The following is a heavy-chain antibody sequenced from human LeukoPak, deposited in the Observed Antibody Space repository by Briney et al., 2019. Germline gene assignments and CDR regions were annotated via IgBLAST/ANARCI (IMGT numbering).Heavy chain of an antibody. CDR1: GFTVSSNY. Sequence: GGSLRLSCAASGFTVSSNYMSWVRQAPGKGLEWVSVIYSGGSTYYADSVKGRFTISRDNAKNSLYLQMNSLRAEDTAVYYCARDKLAAAGTNWFDPWGQGTLVTVSS. V-gene: IGHV3-66*01. J-gene: IGHJ5*02. CDR3: ARDKLAAAGTNWFDP. CDR2: IYSGGST. D-gene: IGHD6-13*01.